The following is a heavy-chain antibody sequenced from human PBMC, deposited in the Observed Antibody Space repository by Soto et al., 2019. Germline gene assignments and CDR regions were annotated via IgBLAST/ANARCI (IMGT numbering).Heavy chain of an antibody. CDR1: GDFISGYY. V-gene: IGHV4-59*01. CDR3: ARVTAAATFDY. CDR2: IYYSGST. Sequence: PSGTLSLTCTASGDFISGYYWSWIRQPPGKGLEWIGYIYYSGSTNYNPSLKSRVTISVDTSKNHFSVKLNSVTAADTAVYYCARVTAAATFDYWGQGTLVTVSS. D-gene: IGHD6-13*01. J-gene: IGHJ4*02.